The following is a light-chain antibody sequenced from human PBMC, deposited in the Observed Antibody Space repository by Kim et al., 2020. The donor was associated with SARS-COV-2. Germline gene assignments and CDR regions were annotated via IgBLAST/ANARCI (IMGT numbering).Light chain of an antibody. CDR3: QAWDSSVV. J-gene: IGLJ2*01. CDR2: PDS. CDR1: RLGHKY. Sequence: VATEQTTSITCSGDRLGHKYACWYQQKPGQSPVLVIYPDSKRPSGIPERFSGSNAGNTATLTISGTQAMDEADYYCQAWDSSVVFGGGTQLTVL. V-gene: IGLV3-1*01.